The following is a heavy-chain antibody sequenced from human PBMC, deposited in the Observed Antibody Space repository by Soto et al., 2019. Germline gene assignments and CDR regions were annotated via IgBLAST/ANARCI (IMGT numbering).Heavy chain of an antibody. D-gene: IGHD3-3*01. J-gene: IGHJ1*01. CDR2: ISINGGSSIGGST. CDR1: GLTISHYA. V-gene: IGHV3-64D*08. CDR3: VKGVVHRPWSSSDL. Sequence: PGGSLRLPCSASGLTISHYAMHWVRLAPGKGLEYVSAISINGGSSIGGSTYYADSVKGRFTISRDNSKTTLYLQISARRVESSAVYYCVKGVVHRPWSSSDLGVPGTLAT.